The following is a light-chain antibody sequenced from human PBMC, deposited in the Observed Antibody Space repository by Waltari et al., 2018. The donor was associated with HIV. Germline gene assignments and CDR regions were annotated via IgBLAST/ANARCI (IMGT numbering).Light chain of an antibody. CDR1: ALSKQY. J-gene: IGLJ2*01. CDR3: QSSDTTASHEL. Sequence: SRDLTQPPSVSVSPGQTARITCSGDALSKQYSYWHQQKAGQAPVLVIFKDTERPSGIPKRFAASSSGTTVTVTITSVEAEDEAEYFCQSSDTTASHELFGGGTKLTVL. V-gene: IGLV3-25*03. CDR2: KDT.